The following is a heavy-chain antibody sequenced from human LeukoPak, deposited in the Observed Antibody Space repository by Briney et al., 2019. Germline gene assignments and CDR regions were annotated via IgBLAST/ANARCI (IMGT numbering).Heavy chain of an antibody. CDR1: GFIFNNAW. J-gene: IGHJ4*02. Sequence: PGGSLRLSCAASGFIFNNAWMSWVRQAPGKGLEWVAFIRYDGSNKYYADSVKGRFTISRDNSKNTLYLQMNSLRAEDTAVYYCAKDPRRYSRTGGYFDYWGQGTLVTVSS. CDR2: IRYDGSNK. V-gene: IGHV3-30*02. D-gene: IGHD6-13*01. CDR3: AKDPRRYSRTGGYFDY.